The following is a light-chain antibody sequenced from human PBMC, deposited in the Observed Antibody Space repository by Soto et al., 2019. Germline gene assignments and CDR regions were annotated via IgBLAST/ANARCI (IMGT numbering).Light chain of an antibody. CDR1: VSVSSNY. V-gene: IGKV3-20*01. Sequence: EIVLTQSPGTLSSSPGERATLSCRASVSVSSNYLAWYQQRPGQAPRLLISAASNRARGIPDRFGGSGSGTDFTLTVSRLEPEDFAVYYCQQYGSSPWTFGQGTKV. CDR2: AAS. CDR3: QQYGSSPWT. J-gene: IGKJ1*01.